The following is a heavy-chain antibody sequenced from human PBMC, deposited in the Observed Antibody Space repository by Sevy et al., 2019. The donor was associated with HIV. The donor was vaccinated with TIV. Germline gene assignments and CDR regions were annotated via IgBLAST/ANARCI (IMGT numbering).Heavy chain of an antibody. CDR2: ISGSGGNT. Sequence: GGSLRLSCTASEFTFSSHAVAWVRQAPGKGLEWVSAISGSGGNTHYADSVKGRFTISRDNFKNTLYLQMNILSAEDTALYYCARDGRGISAFDIWGQGTMVTVSS. CDR1: EFTFSSHA. J-gene: IGHJ3*02. CDR3: ARDGRGISAFDI. V-gene: IGHV3-23*01. D-gene: IGHD3-3*02.